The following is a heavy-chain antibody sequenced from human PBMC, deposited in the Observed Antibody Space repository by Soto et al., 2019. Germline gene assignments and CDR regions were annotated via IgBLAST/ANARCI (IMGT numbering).Heavy chain of an antibody. D-gene: IGHD3-10*01. V-gene: IGHV3-23*01. CDR3: PTQVNSGPGSRYSHY. CDR1: GFTFSSYS. Sequence: HPGGSLRLSCAASGFTFSSYSMSWVRQAPGRGLEWVSGFRTSGDGGTTYYADSVKGRFTISRDNSKNMLFLQMNSLRDEDTAIYYSPTQVNSGPGSRYSHYWRQGTLVTVSS. CDR2: FRTSGDGGTT. J-gene: IGHJ4*02.